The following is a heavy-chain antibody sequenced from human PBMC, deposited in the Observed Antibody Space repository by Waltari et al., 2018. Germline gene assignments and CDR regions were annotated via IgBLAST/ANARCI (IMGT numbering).Heavy chain of an antibody. J-gene: IGHJ4*02. CDR1: GLTFSSYA. D-gene: IGHD6-25*01. Sequence: EVQLLESGGALVQPGGSLRLSCAASGLTFSSYAMSWVRQAPGKGLEWVSVTKGNSGKLYYSDSVKGRFASSRDNSKNMLYLQMNSLRDEDSAIYYCVVEYNSAGAFDNWGQGSLVTVSS. CDR3: VVEYNSAGAFDN. CDR2: TKGNSGKL. V-gene: IGHV3-23*01.